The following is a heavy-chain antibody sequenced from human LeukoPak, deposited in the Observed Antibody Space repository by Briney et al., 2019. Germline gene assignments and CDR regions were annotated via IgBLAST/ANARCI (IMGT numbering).Heavy chain of an antibody. CDR2: ISYSGST. V-gene: IGHV4-31*03. CDR3: ARVAAPGTYYFDS. J-gene: IGHJ4*02. Sequence: PSETLSLTCTVSGGSISRGGYYWTWIRQHPGKGLEWIGYISYSGSTYYNPSLESRVTISLDTSKSQFSLQLTSVTAADTAVYFCARVAAPGTYYFDSWGQGTVVTVSS. D-gene: IGHD6-13*01. CDR1: GGSISRGGYY.